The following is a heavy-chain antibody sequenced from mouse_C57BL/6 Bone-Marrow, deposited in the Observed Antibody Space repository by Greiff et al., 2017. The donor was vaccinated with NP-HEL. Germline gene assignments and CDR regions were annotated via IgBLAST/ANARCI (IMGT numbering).Heavy chain of an antibody. CDR2: IRSKSSNYAT. Sequence: EVQLVESGGGLVQPKGSLKLSCAASGFTFNTYAMHWVRQAPGKGLEWVARIRSKSSNYATYYADSVKDRFTISRDDSQSMLYLQMNNLKTEDTAMYYCVRDLGYDYDDGFAYWGQGTLVTVSA. CDR1: GFTFNTYA. D-gene: IGHD2-4*01. CDR3: VRDLGYDYDDGFAY. V-gene: IGHV10-3*01. J-gene: IGHJ3*01.